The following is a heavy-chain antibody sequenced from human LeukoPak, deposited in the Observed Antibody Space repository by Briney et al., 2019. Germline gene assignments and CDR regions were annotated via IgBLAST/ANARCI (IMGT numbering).Heavy chain of an antibody. J-gene: IGHJ4*02. CDR2: INPNSGGT. V-gene: IGHV1-2*04. CDR3: ARSPSSMVLDY. Sequence: GASVKVSCKASGYTFTGYYMHWVRQAPGQGLEWMGWINPNSGGTNYAQKFQGWVTMTRDTSISTAYMELSRLRSDDTAVCYCARSPSSMVLDYWGQGTLVTVSS. CDR1: GYTFTGYY. D-gene: IGHD3-10*01.